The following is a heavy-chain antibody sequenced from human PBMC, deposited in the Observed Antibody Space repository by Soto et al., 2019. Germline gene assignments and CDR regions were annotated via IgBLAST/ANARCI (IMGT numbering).Heavy chain of an antibody. J-gene: IGHJ4*02. CDR3: ARPGYSSGWAFDY. Sequence: QVQLQQWGAGLLKPSETLSLTCAVYGGSFSGYYWSWIRQPPGKGLEWIGEINHSGSTNYNPSLKSRLTISVDTSKSQFSLKLSSVTAADTAVYYCARPGYSSGWAFDYWGQGTLVTVSS. CDR1: GGSFSGYY. V-gene: IGHV4-34*01. CDR2: INHSGST. D-gene: IGHD6-19*01.